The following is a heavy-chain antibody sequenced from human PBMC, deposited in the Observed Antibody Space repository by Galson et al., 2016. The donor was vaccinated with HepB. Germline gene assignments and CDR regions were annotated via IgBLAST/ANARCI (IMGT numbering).Heavy chain of an antibody. CDR1: GASITSYF. CDR2: IYYSGST. J-gene: IGHJ4*02. V-gene: IGHV4-59*05. Sequence: SETLSLTCSVSGASITSYFWNWIRQPPGKRLEWIGSIYYSGSTYYNPSLKSRVTISVDTSKNQFSLKPSSVTAADTAVSYCASFPTKIIWGQGTLVTVAS. D-gene: IGHD5-24*01. CDR3: ASFPTKII.